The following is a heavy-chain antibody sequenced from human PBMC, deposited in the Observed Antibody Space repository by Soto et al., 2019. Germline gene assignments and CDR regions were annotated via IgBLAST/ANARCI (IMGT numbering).Heavy chain of an antibody. J-gene: IGHJ5*01. CDR3: AGYGSTTFDS. CDR2: IHHSGTT. V-gene: IGHV4-4*01. CDR1: GGSISREQS. Sequence: TLSLTCAGSGGSISREQSAGWVRQPPGKGLEWIGDIHHSGTTNNNPSLKSRLTISIEKSKNQFSLKLSSVTAADTAVYFCAGYGSTTFDSWGQGTLVTVSS. D-gene: IGHD3-10*01.